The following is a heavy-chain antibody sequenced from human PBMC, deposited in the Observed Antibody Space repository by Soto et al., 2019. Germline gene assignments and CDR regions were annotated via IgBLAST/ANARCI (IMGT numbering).Heavy chain of an antibody. CDR3: ARGGGGYYYYGMDV. Sequence: QVQLVESGGGVVQPGRSLRLSCVASGFTFSSNGMHWVRQAPGKGLEWVAVISYDGSNKYYADSVKGRFIISRDNSKNTLYLQMNSLRPEDTAVYYCARGGGGYYYYGMDVWGQGTTVTVSS. V-gene: IGHV3-30*03. J-gene: IGHJ6*02. D-gene: IGHD2-15*01. CDR2: ISYDGSNK. CDR1: GFTFSSNG.